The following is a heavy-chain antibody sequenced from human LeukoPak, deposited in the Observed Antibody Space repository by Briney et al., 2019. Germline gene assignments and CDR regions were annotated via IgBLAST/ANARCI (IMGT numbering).Heavy chain of an antibody. Sequence: GESLKISCKGSGYSFTSYWIGWVRQMPGKGLEWMGIIYPGDSDTRYSPSFQGQVTISADKSISTAYLQWSSLKASDTAMYYCARTKNRYSSSPEYFQHWGQGTLVTVSS. CDR3: ARTKNRYSSSPEYFQH. D-gene: IGHD6-13*01. V-gene: IGHV5-51*01. CDR2: IYPGDSDT. CDR1: GYSFTSYW. J-gene: IGHJ1*01.